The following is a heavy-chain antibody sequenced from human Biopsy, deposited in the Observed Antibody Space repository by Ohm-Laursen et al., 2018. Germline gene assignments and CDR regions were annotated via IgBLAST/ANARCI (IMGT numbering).Heavy chain of an antibody. J-gene: IGHJ2*01. V-gene: IGHV4-4*07. CDR2: IYSSGGA. CDR1: GGSTNDYF. CDR3: ARTPGRAVAGRFLDL. D-gene: IGHD6-19*01. Sequence: TLSLTCSVSGGSTNDYFWSWIRQPAGETLEWIGRIYSSGGASYNPSLKSRISMSMDTSNNQFSLTLTSVTAADTAVYYCARTPGRAVAGRFLDLWARGTLVTVSS.